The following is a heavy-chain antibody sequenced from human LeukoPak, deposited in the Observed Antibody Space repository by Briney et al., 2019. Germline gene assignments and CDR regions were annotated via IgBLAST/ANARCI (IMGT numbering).Heavy chain of an antibody. CDR1: GGSISSSSYY. CDR3: ARGYCSSTSCYYYYYMDV. J-gene: IGHJ6*03. V-gene: IGHV4-39*07. Sequence: SETLSLTCTVSGGSISSSSYYWGWIRQPPGKGLEWIGSIYYSGSTYYNPSLKSRVTISVDTSKNQFSLKLSSVTAADTAVYYCARGYCSSTSCYYYYYMDVWGKGTTVTVSS. CDR2: IYYSGST. D-gene: IGHD2-2*01.